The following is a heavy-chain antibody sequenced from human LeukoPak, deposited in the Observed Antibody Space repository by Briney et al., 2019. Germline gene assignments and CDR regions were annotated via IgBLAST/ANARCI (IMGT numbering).Heavy chain of an antibody. D-gene: IGHD6-13*01. J-gene: IGHJ4*02. Sequence: PGGSLRLSCAASGFTFSSYGMHWVRQAPGKGLEWVAFIRYDGSNKYYADSVKGRFTISRDNSKNTLYLQMNSLRAEDTAVYYCARGGYSSSWYHDSWGQGTLVTVSS. CDR2: IRYDGSNK. V-gene: IGHV3-30*02. CDR3: ARGGYSSSWYHDS. CDR1: GFTFSSYG.